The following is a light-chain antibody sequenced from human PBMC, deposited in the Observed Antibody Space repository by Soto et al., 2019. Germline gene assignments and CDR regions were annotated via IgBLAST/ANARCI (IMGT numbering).Light chain of an antibody. Sequence: DIQITQAPSTLSASVGDRVTITCRASQSISSWLAWYQQKTGKAPKLLIYKAFSLERGVPSRFSGSGSGTEFTLTISSLQPDDFATYYCQQYNNYVTVGGGTKVEIK. CDR3: QQYNNYVT. CDR1: QSISSW. V-gene: IGKV1-5*03. J-gene: IGKJ4*01. CDR2: KAF.